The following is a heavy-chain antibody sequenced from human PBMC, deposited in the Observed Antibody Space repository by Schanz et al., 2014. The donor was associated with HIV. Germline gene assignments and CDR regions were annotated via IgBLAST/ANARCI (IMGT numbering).Heavy chain of an antibody. CDR3: ARDQYSSGWNSPDY. CDR2: ISSSSSYI. CDR1: GITFSGFTFSNYG. Sequence: VQLVESGGGVVQPGGSLRLSCAVSGITFSGFTFSNYGMHWVRPTPGKGLEWVAAISSSSSYIYYADSVKGRFTISRDNAKNSLYLQMNSLRAEDTAVYYCARDQYSSGWNSPDYWGQGTLVTVSS. D-gene: IGHD6-19*01. J-gene: IGHJ4*02. V-gene: IGHV3-21*01.